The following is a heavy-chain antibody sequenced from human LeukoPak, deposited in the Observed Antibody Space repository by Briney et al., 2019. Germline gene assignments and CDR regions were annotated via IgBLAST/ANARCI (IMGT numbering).Heavy chain of an antibody. CDR2: ISGSGGST. CDR1: GFTFSSYA. V-gene: IGHV3-23*01. D-gene: IGHD3-10*01. CDR3: AKSPMVRGVIDAFDI. Sequence: GGSLRLSCAASGFTFSSYAMSWVRQAPGKGLEWVSAISGSGGSTYYADSVKGRVTISRDNSKNTLYLQMNSLRAEDTAVYYCAKSPMVRGVIDAFDIWGQGTMVTVSS. J-gene: IGHJ3*02.